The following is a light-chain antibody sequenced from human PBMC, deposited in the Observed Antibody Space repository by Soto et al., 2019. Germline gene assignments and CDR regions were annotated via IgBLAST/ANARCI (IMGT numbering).Light chain of an antibody. CDR3: SSYAGSNNLGV. J-gene: IGLJ2*01. CDR2: EVS. Sequence: QSALTQPPSASGSPGQSVTISCTGTSSDVGGYNYVSWYQQHPGKAPKLMIYEVSKRPSGVPDRFSGSKSGNTDSLTVSGLQAEDEADYYCSSYAGSNNLGVFGGGTKLTVL. V-gene: IGLV2-8*01. CDR1: SSDVGGYNY.